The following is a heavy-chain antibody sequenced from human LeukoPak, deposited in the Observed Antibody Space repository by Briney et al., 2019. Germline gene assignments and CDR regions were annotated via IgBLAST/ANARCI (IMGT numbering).Heavy chain of an antibody. Sequence: GGSLRLSCAASGSTFSSYEMNWVRQAPGKGLEWVPYISSSGSTIYYADSVKGRFTISRDNAKNSLYLQMNSLRAEDTAVYYCARGFGVAVAGRAFDIWGQGTMVTVSS. D-gene: IGHD6-19*01. CDR2: ISSSGSTI. CDR3: ARGFGVAVAGRAFDI. J-gene: IGHJ3*02. V-gene: IGHV3-48*03. CDR1: GSTFSSYE.